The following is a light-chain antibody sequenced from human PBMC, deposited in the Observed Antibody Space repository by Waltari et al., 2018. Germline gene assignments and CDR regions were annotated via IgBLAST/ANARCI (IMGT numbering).Light chain of an antibody. Sequence: DIVMTQSPDSLAVSLGGRATINGKSSQRVLFSSNSKNYLAWYQQKPGQPPKLLIYWASTRESGVPDRFSGSGSGTDFTLTISSLQAEDVAVYYCQQFYTTPPTFGQGTKVEIK. CDR1: QRVLFSSNSKNY. J-gene: IGKJ1*01. V-gene: IGKV4-1*01. CDR3: QQFYTTPPT. CDR2: WAS.